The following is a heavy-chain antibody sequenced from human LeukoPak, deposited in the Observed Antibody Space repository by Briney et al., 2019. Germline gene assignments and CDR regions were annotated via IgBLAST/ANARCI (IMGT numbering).Heavy chain of an antibody. J-gene: IGHJ3*02. CDR2: VHSTGST. D-gene: IGHD6-19*01. V-gene: IGHV4-4*07. CDR3: ARHSDQWLPRNAFDI. CDR1: GGFLTTHY. Sequence: PSETLSLTCTVSGGFLTTHYWAWMRQPAGKGLEWIGRVHSTGSTNYSPYLKSRVTMSVDTSKNQLSLRLTSVTVADSAIYYCARHSDQWLPRNAFDIWGQGAMVTVSS.